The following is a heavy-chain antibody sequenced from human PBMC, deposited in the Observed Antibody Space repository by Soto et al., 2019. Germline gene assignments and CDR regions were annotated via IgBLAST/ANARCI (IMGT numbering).Heavy chain of an antibody. V-gene: IGHV4-31*03. D-gene: IGHD3-3*01. CDR3: ARDPSGGLGDFWPPSYDY. CDR2: IYYSGST. J-gene: IGHJ4*02. Sequence: SETLSLTCTVSGGSISSGGYYWSWIRQHPGKGLEWIGYIYYSGSTYYNPSLKSRVTISVDTSKNQFSLKLSSVTAADTAVYYCARDPSGGLGDFWPPSYDYWGQGTLVTVSS. CDR1: GGSISSGGYY.